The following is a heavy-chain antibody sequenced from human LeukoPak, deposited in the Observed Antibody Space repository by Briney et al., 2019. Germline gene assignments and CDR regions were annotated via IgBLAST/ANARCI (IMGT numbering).Heavy chain of an antibody. CDR3: ARGGGMVQNWFDP. J-gene: IGHJ5*02. CDR1: GGSISSGGYS. Sequence: KPSETLSLTCAVSGGSISSGGYSWSWIRQPPGKGLEWIGYIYHSGSTYYNPSLKSRVTISVDRSKNQFSLKPSSVTAADTAVYYCARGGGMVQNWFDPWGQGTLVTVSS. CDR2: IYHSGST. V-gene: IGHV4-30-2*01. D-gene: IGHD1-1*01.